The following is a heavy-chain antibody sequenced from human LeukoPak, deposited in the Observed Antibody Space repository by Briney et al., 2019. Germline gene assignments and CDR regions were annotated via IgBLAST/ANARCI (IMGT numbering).Heavy chain of an antibody. V-gene: IGHV4-39*01. CDR2: IYYSGIT. CDR3: ARIMWLAYYYFDY. J-gene: IGHJ4*02. CDR1: GGSISSGSYY. Sequence: SETLSLTCTVSGGSISSGSYYWGWIRQPPGKGLEWIGSIYYSGITYYNPALRSRVTIYVDTSKNQFSLKLNSGTAADTAVYYCARIMWLAYYYFDYWGQGTLVAVSS. D-gene: IGHD6-19*01.